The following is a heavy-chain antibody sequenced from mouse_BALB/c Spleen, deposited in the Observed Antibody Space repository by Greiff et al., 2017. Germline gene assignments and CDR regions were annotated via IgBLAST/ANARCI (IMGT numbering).Heavy chain of an antibody. D-gene: IGHD4-1*01. J-gene: IGHJ4*01. CDR3: ARLLGRAMDY. V-gene: IGHV5-17*02. Sequence: EVKLMESGGGLVQPGGSRKLSCAASGFTFSSFGMHWVRQAPEKGLEWVAYISSGSSTIYYADTVKGRFTISRDNPKNTLFLQMTSLRSEDTAMYYCARLLGRAMDYWGQGTSVTVSS. CDR2: ISSGSSTI. CDR1: GFTFSSFG.